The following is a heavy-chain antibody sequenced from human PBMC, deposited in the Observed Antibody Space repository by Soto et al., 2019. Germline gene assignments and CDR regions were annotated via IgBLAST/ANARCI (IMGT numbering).Heavy chain of an antibody. D-gene: IGHD6-13*01. J-gene: IGHJ3*02. CDR3: ARDLAAAGTYAFDI. Sequence: PSETLSLTCAVSGYSISSGYYWGWIRQPPGKGLEWIGSIYHSGSTYYNPSLKSRVTMSVDTSKNQFSLKLSSVTAADTAVYYCARDLAAAGTYAFDIWGQGTMVTVSS. CDR1: GYSISSGYY. CDR2: IYHSGST. V-gene: IGHV4-38-2*02.